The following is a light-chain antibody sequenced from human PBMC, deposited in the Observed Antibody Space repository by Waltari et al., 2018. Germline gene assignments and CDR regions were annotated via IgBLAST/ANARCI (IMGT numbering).Light chain of an antibody. J-gene: IGKJ5*01. CDR1: QSVLYRSDNKNY. CDR3: QQYYSSPVT. V-gene: IGKV4-1*01. CDR2: WAS. Sequence: DIVMTQSPDSLAVSLGERATIHCNSSQSVLYRSDNKNYLGWYQQKPGLPPKLLIYWASTRESGVPDRFSGSGSGTDFTLTISSLQAEDVAVYYCQQYYSSPVTFGQGTRLEIK.